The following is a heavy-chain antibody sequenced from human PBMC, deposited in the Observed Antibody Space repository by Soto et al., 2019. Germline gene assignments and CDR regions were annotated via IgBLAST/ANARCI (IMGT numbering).Heavy chain of an antibody. D-gene: IGHD3-10*01. CDR3: ARVLSHKTDAFDI. CDR1: GGSMSSYY. V-gene: IGHV4-59*01. Sequence: QVQLQESGPGLVKPSETLSLTCTISGGSMSSYYWSWIRQPPGKGLEWIGYIYYSGSTNYNPSLKSRVTISVDTSKNQFSLKLSSVTAADTAVYYCARVLSHKTDAFDIWGQGTMVTVSS. J-gene: IGHJ3*02. CDR2: IYYSGST.